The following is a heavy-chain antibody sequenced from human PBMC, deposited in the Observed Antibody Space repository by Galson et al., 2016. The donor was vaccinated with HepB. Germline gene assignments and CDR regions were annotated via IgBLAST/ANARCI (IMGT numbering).Heavy chain of an antibody. D-gene: IGHD1-26*01. CDR2: ISYDGGNK. CDR3: AKGPKWELLQYYSYMDV. V-gene: IGHV3-30*18. CDR1: GFTFTDYG. Sequence: SLRLSCAASGFTFTDYGIHWVRQAPGKGLEWVAIISYDGGNKYFADSVKGRFTISRDNSKNTVYLQMNSLRADDTAVYHCAKGPKWELLQYYSYMDVWGKGTTVTVSS. J-gene: IGHJ6*03.